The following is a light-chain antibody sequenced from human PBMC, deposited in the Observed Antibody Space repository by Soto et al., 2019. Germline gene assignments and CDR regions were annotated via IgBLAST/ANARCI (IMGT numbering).Light chain of an antibody. CDR2: RAT. V-gene: IGKV3-20*01. CDR1: QSVSSNY. CDR3: QQYVSSPLT. J-gene: IGKJ4*01. Sequence: EMVLTQSPGTLSLSPGARATLSCRASQSVSSNYLAWYQQKPGQTPKVLIYRATSRASGIPDRFSGSGSGTDFTLTISSLEPEDFAVYYYQQYVSSPLTFGGGTKVEIK.